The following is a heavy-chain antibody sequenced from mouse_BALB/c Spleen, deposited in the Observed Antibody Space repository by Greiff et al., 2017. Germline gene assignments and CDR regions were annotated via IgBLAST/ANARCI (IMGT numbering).Heavy chain of an antibody. CDR2: IYPGSGST. CDR1: GYNFTSYW. V-gene: IGHV1-55*01. D-gene: IGHD1-1*01. Sequence: QVQLQQPGAELVKPGTSVKLSCKASGYNFTSYWINWVKLRPGQGLEWIGDIYPGSGSTNYNEKFKSKATLTVDTSSSTAYMQLSSLASEDSALYYCARYDYGSSLWYFDVWGAGTTVTVSS. CDR3: ARYDYGSSLWYFDV. J-gene: IGHJ1*01.